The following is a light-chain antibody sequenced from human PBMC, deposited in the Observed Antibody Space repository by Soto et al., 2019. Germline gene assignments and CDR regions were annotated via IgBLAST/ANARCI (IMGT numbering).Light chain of an antibody. CDR2: DAS. J-gene: IGKJ5*01. V-gene: IGKV1-33*01. CDR1: QDIRKY. Sequence: IQMTQSPSSLSASVGDIVTITCQTTQDIRKYLNWYQQKPGKAPKLLIYDASNLETGVPSRFSGSGSGTDFTFTISSLQPEDIATYYCQQYSHLITFGRGTRLEIK. CDR3: QQYSHLIT.